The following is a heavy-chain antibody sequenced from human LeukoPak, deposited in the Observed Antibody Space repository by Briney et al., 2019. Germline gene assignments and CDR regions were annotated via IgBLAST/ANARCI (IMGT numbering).Heavy chain of an antibody. Sequence: PGGSLRLSCAASGFTFSTYAMSWVRLAPGKGLGWVSAISANGGSTFYADSVKGRFTISRDNSKNTLYLQMNSLRAEDTAVYYCAKDQAEYFDWLLYGSPVDYWGQGTLVTVSS. CDR2: ISANGGST. D-gene: IGHD3-9*01. J-gene: IGHJ4*02. CDR1: GFTFSTYA. V-gene: IGHV3-23*01. CDR3: AKDQAEYFDWLLYGSPVDY.